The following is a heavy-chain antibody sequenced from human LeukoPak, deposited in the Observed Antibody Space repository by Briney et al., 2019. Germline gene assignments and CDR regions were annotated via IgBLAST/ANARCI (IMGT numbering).Heavy chain of an antibody. CDR2: IYYSGST. J-gene: IGHJ5*02. CDR3: ARCGGDWPPHWFDP. CDR1: GGSISSYY. V-gene: IGHV4-59*12. Sequence: KTSETLSLTCTVSGGSISSYYWSWIRQPPGKGLEWIGYIYYSGSTNYNPSLKSRVTISVDTSKNQFSLKLSSVTAADTAVYYCARCGGDWPPHWFDPWGQGTLVTVSS. D-gene: IGHD2-21*02.